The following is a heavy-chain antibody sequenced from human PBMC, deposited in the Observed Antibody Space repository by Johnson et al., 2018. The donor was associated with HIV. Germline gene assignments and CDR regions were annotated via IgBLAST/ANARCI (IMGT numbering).Heavy chain of an antibody. J-gene: IGHJ3*02. V-gene: IGHV3-30*04. CDR3: ARAVCRGGRCYSHDAFDI. CDR1: GFTFSSYA. D-gene: IGHD2-15*01. CDR2: ISYDGSNK. Sequence: QVQLVESGGGVVQPGRSLRLSCAASGFTFSSYAMHWVRQAPGKGLEWVAVISYDGSNKFYADSVKGRFTISRDNSKNTVYLQMNSLRAGDTALYYCARAVCRGGRCYSHDAFDIWGQGTMVTVSS.